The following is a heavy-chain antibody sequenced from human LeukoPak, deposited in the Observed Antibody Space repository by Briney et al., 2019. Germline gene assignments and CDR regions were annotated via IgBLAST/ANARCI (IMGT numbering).Heavy chain of an antibody. D-gene: IGHD3-22*01. J-gene: IGHJ4*02. CDR3: AIGESDYYDSSGYYFE. Sequence: GASVKVSCKASGGTFSSYAISWVRQAPGQGLEWMGRINPNSGGTNYAQKFQGRVTMTRDTSISTAYMELSRLRSDDTAVYYCAIGESDYYDSSGYYFEWGQGTLVTVSS. CDR2: INPNSGGT. V-gene: IGHV1-2*06. CDR1: GGTFSSYA.